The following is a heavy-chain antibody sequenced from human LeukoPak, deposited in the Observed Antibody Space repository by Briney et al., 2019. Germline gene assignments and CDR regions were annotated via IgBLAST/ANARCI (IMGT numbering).Heavy chain of an antibody. J-gene: IGHJ4*02. Sequence: GGSLRLSCAASGFTVSSNYMSWVRQAPGKGLEWVSVIYSGGSTYYADSVKGRFTISRDNSKNTLYLQMNSLRAEDTAVYYCARDYYDSSGYYFPFDYWGQGTLVTVSS. CDR1: GFTVSSNY. CDR3: ARDYYDSSGYYFPFDY. CDR2: IYSGGST. V-gene: IGHV3-66*01. D-gene: IGHD3-22*01.